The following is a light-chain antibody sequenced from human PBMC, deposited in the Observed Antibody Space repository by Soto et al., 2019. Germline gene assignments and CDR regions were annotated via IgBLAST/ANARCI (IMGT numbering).Light chain of an antibody. J-gene: IGLJ7*01. CDR2: EGN. V-gene: IGLV2-23*01. CDR3: CSYTGSSTS. CDR1: SSDVGSYNL. Sequence: QSALTQPASVSGSPGQSITMSCAGASSDVGSYNLVSWYQQYPGKAPKLIIYEGNKRPSGVSNRFSGSGSGNTASLTISGLQAEDAADYYCCSYTGSSTSFGGGTQLTV.